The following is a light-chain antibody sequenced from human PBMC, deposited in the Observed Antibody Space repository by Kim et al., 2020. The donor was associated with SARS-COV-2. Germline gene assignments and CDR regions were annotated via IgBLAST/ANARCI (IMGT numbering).Light chain of an antibody. CDR3: QAWDYTSAV. CDR1: KLGDTF. CDR2: QNN. J-gene: IGLJ3*02. Sequence: GSPGPTASITCSGVKLGDTFASWYQQRPGQSPVLVMFQNNKRPSGIPERFSGSISGNTAILTISGAQAMDEADYFCQAWDYTSAVFGGGTQLTVL. V-gene: IGLV3-1*01.